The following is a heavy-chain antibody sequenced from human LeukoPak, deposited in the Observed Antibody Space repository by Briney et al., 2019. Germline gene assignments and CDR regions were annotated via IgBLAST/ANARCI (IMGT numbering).Heavy chain of an antibody. CDR2: IIPIPAIA. V-gene: IGHV1-69*04. CDR3: ARAQFKGYDFWSGYYAFDY. J-gene: IGHJ4*02. CDR1: GGTFSSYA. D-gene: IGHD3-3*01. Sequence: SVKVSCKASGGTFSSYAISWVRQAPGQGLEWMGRIIPIPAIANYAQKFQGRVTITADKSTSTAYMELSSLRSEDTAVYYCARAQFKGYDFWSGYYAFDYWGQGTLVTVSS.